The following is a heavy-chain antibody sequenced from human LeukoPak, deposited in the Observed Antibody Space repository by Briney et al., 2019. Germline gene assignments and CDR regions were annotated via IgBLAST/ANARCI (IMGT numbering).Heavy chain of an antibody. CDR2: IDPSDSYT. CDR3: ARPTYYYDSSGYYDALSDY. D-gene: IGHD3-22*01. CDR1: GGTFSSYA. Sequence: GASVKVSCKASGGTFSSYAISWVRQMPGKGLEWMGRIDPSDSYTNYSPSFQGHVTISADKSISTAYLQWSSLKASDTAMYYCARPTYYYDSSGYYDALSDYGGQGTLVTVSS. J-gene: IGHJ4*02. V-gene: IGHV5-10-1*01.